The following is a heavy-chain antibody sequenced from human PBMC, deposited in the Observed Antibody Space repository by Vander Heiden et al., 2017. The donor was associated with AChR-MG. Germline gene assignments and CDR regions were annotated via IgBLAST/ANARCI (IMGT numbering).Heavy chain of an antibody. CDR3: AKAFYGTSSISDY. Sequence: EVQLLDSGRGLVQPGGSLRLACAASGFTFGNYAMKWVRQAPGKGLEWVSGISASGTTYYPDSMKGRFTISRDNSKNTLYLEMTNLRAEDTAVYFCAKAFYGTSSISDYWGQGTLVTVSS. CDR2: ISASGTT. J-gene: IGHJ4*02. D-gene: IGHD6-6*01. V-gene: IGHV3-23*01. CDR1: GFTFGNYA.